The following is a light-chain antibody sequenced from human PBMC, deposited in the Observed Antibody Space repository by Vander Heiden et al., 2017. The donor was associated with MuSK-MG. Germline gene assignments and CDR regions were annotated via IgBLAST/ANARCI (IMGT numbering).Light chain of an antibody. V-gene: IGKV3-15*01. CDR1: QSVSSN. CDR3: QQHNNWPPYT. CDR2: CAA. J-gene: IGKJ2*01. Sequence: EIVMTQSPATLSVSPGERATLSCRASQSVSSNLAWYQQKPGQAPRLLIYCAATRATGIPARFSGSGYGTEFTLTISSRQSEDFAVYYCQQHNNWPPYTFGQGTKLEIK.